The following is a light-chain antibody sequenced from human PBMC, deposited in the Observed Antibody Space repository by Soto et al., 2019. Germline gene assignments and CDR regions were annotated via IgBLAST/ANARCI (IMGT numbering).Light chain of an antibody. J-gene: IGKJ5*01. CDR1: QDMSNY. Sequence: DIQMTQSPSSLSASVGDRVTITCQASQDMSNYLNWYQQKPGKAPKLLISGASNLETGVPSRFSGRRSGTDFTLTISPLQREDIATYYCQQYDDLPITFGQGTRLDIK. CDR3: QQYDDLPIT. V-gene: IGKV1-33*01. CDR2: GAS.